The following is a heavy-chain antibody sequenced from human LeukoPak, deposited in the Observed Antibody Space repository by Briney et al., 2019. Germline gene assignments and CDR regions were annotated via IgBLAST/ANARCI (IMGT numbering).Heavy chain of an antibody. CDR1: GYSFTSYW. V-gene: IGHV5-51*01. D-gene: IGHD2-15*01. J-gene: IGHJ2*01. Sequence: GESLKISCKGPGYSFTSYWIGWVRQMPGKGLEWMGIIYPGDSDTRYSPSFQGQVTISVDKSISTAYLQWSSLKASDTAMCYCARPYCNSGSCYGNWYFDLWGRGTLVTVSS. CDR2: IYPGDSDT. CDR3: ARPYCNSGSCYGNWYFDL.